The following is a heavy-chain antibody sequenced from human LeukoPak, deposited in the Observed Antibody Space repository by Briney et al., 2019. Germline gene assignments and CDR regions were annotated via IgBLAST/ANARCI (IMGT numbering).Heavy chain of an antibody. CDR3: AKAKDSSGYYYVAYYYGMDV. J-gene: IGHJ6*02. CDR2: ISGSGGST. D-gene: IGHD3-22*01. Sequence: EPGGSLRLSCAASGFTFSSYAMSWVRQAPGKGLEWVSAISGSGGSTYYADSVKGRFTISRDNSKNTLYLQMYSLRAEDTAVYYCAKAKDSSGYYYVAYYYGMDVWGQGTTVTVSS. CDR1: GFTFSSYA. V-gene: IGHV3-23*01.